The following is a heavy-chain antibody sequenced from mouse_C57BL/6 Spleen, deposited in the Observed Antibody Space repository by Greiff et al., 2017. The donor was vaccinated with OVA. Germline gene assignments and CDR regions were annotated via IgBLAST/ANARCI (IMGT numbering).Heavy chain of an antibody. CDR3: ARGGYDRYFDV. V-gene: IGHV14-2*01. Sequence: EVQLQQSGAELVKPGASVKLSCTASGFNIKDYYMHWVKQRTEQGLEWIGRIDPEDGETKYAPKFPGKATITADTSSNTAYLQLSSLTSEDTAVYYCARGGYDRYFDVWGTGTTVTVSA. D-gene: IGHD2-2*01. CDR2: IDPEDGET. J-gene: IGHJ1*03. CDR1: GFNIKDYY.